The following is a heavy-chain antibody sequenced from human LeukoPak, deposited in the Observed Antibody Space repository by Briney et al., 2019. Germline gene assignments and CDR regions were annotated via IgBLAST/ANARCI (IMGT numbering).Heavy chain of an antibody. J-gene: IGHJ5*02. Sequence: PSENLSLTCSVSGGSVSSYYWNWIRQPPGKGLQWIGFFYHSWGTHYNPSLYSLVTISLDTSKSQVALNLNSVTAADTAVYYCARGYSSGWNGRVAFDPWGQGTLVTVSS. D-gene: IGHD6-19*01. CDR2: FYHSWGT. CDR1: GGSVSSYY. V-gene: IGHV4-59*02. CDR3: ARGYSSGWNGRVAFDP.